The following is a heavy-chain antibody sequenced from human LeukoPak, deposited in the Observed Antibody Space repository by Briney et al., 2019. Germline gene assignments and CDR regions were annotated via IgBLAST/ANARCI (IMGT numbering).Heavy chain of an antibody. J-gene: IGHJ6*02. CDR1: GGTFISSA. Sequence: GASVKVSCKTSGGTFISSAITWVRQAPGQGLEWMGRIIPVLNITTYAQKFQGRVTITADTSTSTVYMELSSLRSEETAVYYCAKDQGLTAPPPYGLDVWGQGTTVIVTS. CDR3: AKDQGLTAPPPYGLDV. V-gene: IGHV1-69*04. CDR2: IIPVLNIT. D-gene: IGHD5-18*01.